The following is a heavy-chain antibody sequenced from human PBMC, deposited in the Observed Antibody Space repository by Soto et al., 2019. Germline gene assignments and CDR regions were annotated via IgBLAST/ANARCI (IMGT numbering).Heavy chain of an antibody. CDR1: GYTFTSYD. V-gene: IGHV1-8*01. CDR2: MNPNSGNT. D-gene: IGHD3-9*01. J-gene: IGHJ6*02. Sequence: ASVEVSCTASGYTFTSYDINWVRQATGQGLEWMGWMNPNSGNTGYAQKFQGSVTMTRNTSISTAYMELSSLRSEDTAVYYCARERTTISMDVWGQGTTVTVSS. CDR3: ARERTTISMDV.